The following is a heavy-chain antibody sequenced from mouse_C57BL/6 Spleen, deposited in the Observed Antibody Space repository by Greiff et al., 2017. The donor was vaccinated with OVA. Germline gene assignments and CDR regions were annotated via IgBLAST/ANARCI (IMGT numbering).Heavy chain of an antibody. J-gene: IGHJ3*01. CDR1: GYTFTDYY. CDR3: AKEGGLRSFCAY. V-gene: IGHV1-26*01. CDR2: INPNNGGH. Sequence: EVQLQQSGPELVKPGASVKISCKASGYTFTDYYMNWVKQSHGKSLEWIGDINPNNGGHSNNQKVKGKATLTVDKSSSTAYMELRSLTSEDSAVYYCAKEGGLRSFCAYWGQGTLVTVSA. D-gene: IGHD1-1*01.